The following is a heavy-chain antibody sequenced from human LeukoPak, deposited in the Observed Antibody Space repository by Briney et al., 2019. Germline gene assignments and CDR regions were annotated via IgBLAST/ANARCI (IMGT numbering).Heavy chain of an antibody. CDR1: GFTFRSFA. Sequence: GGSLRLSCAASGFTFRSFAMSWVRQAPRKGLEWVSGIIGSGRTTFYADSVKGRFTISRDNSKNTLYLQMNSPRAEDTAIYYCAKKEGDTYFSWYMDVWGKGTTVTVSS. J-gene: IGHJ6*03. CDR3: AKKEGDTYFSWYMDV. CDR2: IIGSGRTT. V-gene: IGHV3-23*01. D-gene: IGHD2-21*01.